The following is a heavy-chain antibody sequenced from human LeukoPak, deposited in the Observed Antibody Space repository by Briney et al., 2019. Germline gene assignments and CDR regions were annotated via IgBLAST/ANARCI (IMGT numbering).Heavy chain of an antibody. V-gene: IGHV1-46*01. CDR3: ARDAVDRLXDY. CDR2: INPSGGST. Sequence: ATVKVSCKASGYTFTSYYMHWVRQAPGQGLEWMGIINPSGGSTSYAQKFQGRVTMTRDTSTRTVYMELSSLRSEDTAVYYCARDAVDRLXDYWGQGTLVTVSS. CDR1: GYTFTSYY. J-gene: IGHJ4*02. D-gene: IGHD4-23*01.